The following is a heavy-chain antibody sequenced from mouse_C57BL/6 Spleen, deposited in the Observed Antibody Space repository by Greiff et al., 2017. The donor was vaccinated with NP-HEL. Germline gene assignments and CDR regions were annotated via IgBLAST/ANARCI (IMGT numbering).Heavy chain of an antibody. V-gene: IGHV1-81*01. J-gene: IGHJ3*01. D-gene: IGHD4-1*01. CDR3: ARGGNWDPFAY. CDR2: IYPRSGNT. Sequence: VQGVESGAELARPGASVKLSCKASGYTFTSYGISWVKQRTGQGLEWIGEIYPRSGNTYYNEKFKGKATLTADKSSSTAYMELRSLTSEDSAVYFCARGGNWDPFAYWGQGTLVTVSA. CDR1: GYTFTSYG.